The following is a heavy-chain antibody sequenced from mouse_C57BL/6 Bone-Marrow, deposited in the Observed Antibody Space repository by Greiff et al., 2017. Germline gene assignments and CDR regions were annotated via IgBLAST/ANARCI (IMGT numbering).Heavy chain of an antibody. J-gene: IGHJ2*01. CDR3: ARVLAGFDY. Sequence: EVQRVESGGGLVKPGGSLKLSCAASGFTFSSYTMSWVRQTPEKRLEWVATISGGGGNNYYPDSVKGRFPISRDNAKNNLYLQMSSLRSEDTALYYCARVLAGFDYWGQGTTLTVSS. CDR2: ISGGGGNN. V-gene: IGHV5-9*01. D-gene: IGHD6-1*01. CDR1: GFTFSSYT.